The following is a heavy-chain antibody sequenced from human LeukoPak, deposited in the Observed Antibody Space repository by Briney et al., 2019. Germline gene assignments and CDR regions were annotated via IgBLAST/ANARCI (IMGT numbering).Heavy chain of an antibody. J-gene: IGHJ6*03. D-gene: IGHD3-10*01. CDR1: GYTFTSYG. V-gene: IGHV1-18*01. CDR2: ISAYNGNT. CDR3: AXXGXYYYYYXMDV. Sequence: AXVKVXXXASGYTFTSYGISWVRQAPGQGLEWMGWISAYNGNTNYAQRLQGRVTMTTDTSTSTAYMELRSLRSDDTAVYYRAXXGXYYYYYXMDVWGKGXTVTVSS.